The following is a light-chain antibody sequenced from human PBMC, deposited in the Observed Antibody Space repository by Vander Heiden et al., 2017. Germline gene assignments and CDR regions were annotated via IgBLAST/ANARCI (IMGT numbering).Light chain of an antibody. J-gene: IGLJ1*01. CDR2: GKN. CDR1: SLRSYY. V-gene: IGLV3-19*01. CDR3: NSRDSSGNHYV. Sequence: SSELTQDPAVSVALGQKVRITCQGDSLRSYYASWYQQKPGQAPVLVIYGKNNWPSGIPDRFSGSSSGNTASLTITGAQAEDEADYYCNSRDSSGNHYVFGSGTKVTVL.